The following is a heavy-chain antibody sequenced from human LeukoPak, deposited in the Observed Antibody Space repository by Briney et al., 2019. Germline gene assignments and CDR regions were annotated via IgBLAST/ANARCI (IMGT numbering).Heavy chain of an antibody. CDR2: IRVSDGAK. CDR3: AREADDGVYYFDY. D-gene: IGHD5-24*01. J-gene: IGHJ4*02. Sequence: GGSLRLSCAASGFTFPTYAMKWVRQAPGKGLEWVSSIRVSDGAKFYADSVKGRFAISRDNAKNSLYLQINSLRAEDTAVYYCAREADDGVYYFDYWGQGTLVTVSS. V-gene: IGHV3-21*01. CDR1: GFTFPTYA.